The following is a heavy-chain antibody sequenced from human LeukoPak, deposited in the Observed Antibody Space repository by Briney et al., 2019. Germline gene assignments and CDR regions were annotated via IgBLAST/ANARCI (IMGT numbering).Heavy chain of an antibody. CDR1: GYTFTGYY. CDR3: VEAVAGTYFDY. V-gene: IGHV1-2*02. Sequence: RASVKVSCKASGYTFTGYYMHWVRQAPGQGLEWMGWINPNSGGTNYVQKFQGRVTMTRDTSISTAYMELSRLRSDDTAVYYCVEAVAGTYFDYWGQGTLVTVSS. D-gene: IGHD6-19*01. CDR2: INPNSGGT. J-gene: IGHJ4*02.